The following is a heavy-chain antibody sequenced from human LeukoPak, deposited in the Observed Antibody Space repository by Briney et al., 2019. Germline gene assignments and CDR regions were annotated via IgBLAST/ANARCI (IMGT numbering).Heavy chain of an antibody. D-gene: IGHD3-3*01. J-gene: IGHJ4*02. CDR2: ISYDGSNK. CDR1: GFTFSSYA. Sequence: GRSLRLSCAASGFTFSSYAMHWVRQAPGKGLEWVAVISYDGSNKYYADSVKGRFTISRDNSKNTLYLQMNSLRAEDTAVYYCARGYYNFWSGYRAEYYFDYWGQGTLVTGSS. CDR3: ARGYYNFWSGYRAEYYFDY. V-gene: IGHV3-30*04.